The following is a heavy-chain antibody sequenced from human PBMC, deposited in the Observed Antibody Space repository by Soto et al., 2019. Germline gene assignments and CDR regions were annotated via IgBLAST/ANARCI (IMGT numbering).Heavy chain of an antibody. CDR2: MSGSGSSI. D-gene: IGHD1-20*01. J-gene: IGHJ6*02. CDR1: HFAFNIDA. V-gene: IGHV3-23*01. CDR3: ARDNWNGAYYGLDV. Sequence: EAXLLESGGGLVQPGESLTLSCVASHFAFNIDAMXWXXXXPGKGXXXXPSMSGSGSSIYYADSGKGRFTITRDKSKKTLYLQMNSLRAEDTAVYWCARDNWNGAYYGLDVWGQGTTVTVS.